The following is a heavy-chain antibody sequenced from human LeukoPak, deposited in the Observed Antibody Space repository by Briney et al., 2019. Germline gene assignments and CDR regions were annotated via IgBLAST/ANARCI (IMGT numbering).Heavy chain of an antibody. CDR2: IYYSGST. D-gene: IGHD2-15*01. CDR3: AREPPPYCSGGSCYYFDY. CDR1: GGSISSDDYY. Sequence: TLSLTCTVSGGSISSDDYYWSWIRQHPGKGLEWIGYIYYSGSTYYNPSLKSRLTLSVDTSKNQLSLKLSSVTAADTAVYYCAREPPPYCSGGSCYYFDYWGQGTLVTVSS. V-gene: IGHV4-31*03. J-gene: IGHJ4*02.